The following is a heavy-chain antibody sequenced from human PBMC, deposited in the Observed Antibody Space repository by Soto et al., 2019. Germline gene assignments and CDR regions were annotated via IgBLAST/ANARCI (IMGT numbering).Heavy chain of an antibody. CDR2: ISATGTST. Sequence: GGSLRLSCAASGFTFTSYTMTWVRQAPGKGLEWVSAISATGTSTYYADSVKGRFTISRDKNTLYLQMNSLRAEDTAVYYCATSFRTTTRRNNWFDPWGQGTLVTVSS. J-gene: IGHJ5*02. CDR3: ATSFRTTTRRNNWFDP. V-gene: IGHV3-23*01. CDR1: GFTFTSYT. D-gene: IGHD1-7*01.